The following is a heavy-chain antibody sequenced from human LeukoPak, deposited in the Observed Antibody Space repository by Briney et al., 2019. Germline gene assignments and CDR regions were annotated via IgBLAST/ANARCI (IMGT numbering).Heavy chain of an antibody. Sequence: PSETLSLTCAVSGGSIYITNNWSWVRTAPGKGLEWIGEIFHSGTTNYKPSLRRGDAMSLEREKNKFCMSLMSVTAADTAVYYCTRESRPFCPFAFWGQGVLVTVSS. J-gene: IGHJ4*02. CDR1: GGSIYITNN. CDR2: IFHSGTT. D-gene: IGHD2-2*01. CDR3: TRESRPFCPFAF. V-gene: IGHV4-4*02.